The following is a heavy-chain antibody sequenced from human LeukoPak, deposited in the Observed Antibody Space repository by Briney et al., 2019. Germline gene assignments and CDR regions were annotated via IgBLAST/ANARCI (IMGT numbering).Heavy chain of an antibody. CDR2: IYSGGST. CDR3: ARGLVPAATYYYYYYMDV. J-gene: IGHJ6*03. CDR1: GFTVSSNY. V-gene: IGHV3-53*01. Sequence: GGSLRLSCAASGFTVSSNYMSWVRQAPGKGLEWVSVIYSGGSTYYADSVKGRFTISRDNSKNTLYLQMNSLRAEDTAVYYCARGLVPAATYYYYYYMDVWGKGTTVTVSS. D-gene: IGHD2-2*01.